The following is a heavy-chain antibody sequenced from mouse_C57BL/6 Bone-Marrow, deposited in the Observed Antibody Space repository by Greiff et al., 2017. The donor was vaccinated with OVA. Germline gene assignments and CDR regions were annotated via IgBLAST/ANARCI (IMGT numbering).Heavy chain of an antibody. J-gene: IGHJ2*01. CDR3: ARGVYGNYVDY. V-gene: IGHV1-42*01. D-gene: IGHD2-1*01. Sequence: EVQLQQSGPELVKPGASVKISCKASGYSFTGYYMNWVKQSPEKSLEWIGEINPSTGGTTYNQKFKAKATLTVYTSSSTAYMQLKSLTSEDSAVYYCARGVYGNYVDYWGQGTTLTVSS. CDR2: INPSTGGT. CDR1: GYSFTGYY.